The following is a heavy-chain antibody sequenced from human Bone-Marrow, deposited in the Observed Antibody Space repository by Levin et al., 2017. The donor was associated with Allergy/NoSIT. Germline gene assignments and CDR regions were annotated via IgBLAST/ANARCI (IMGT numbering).Heavy chain of an antibody. CDR2: IYPGDSDT. D-gene: IGHD5-24*01. Sequence: PGGSLRLSCKGSGYSFTNYWIGWVRQMPGKGLEWMGIIYPGDSDTTYSPSFEGQVTISADKSITTAYLQWSSLKASDSAIYYCARQGDGYNEGGVLAYWGQGTLVTVSS. V-gene: IGHV5-51*01. CDR1: GYSFTNYW. CDR3: ARQGDGYNEGGVLAY. J-gene: IGHJ4*02.